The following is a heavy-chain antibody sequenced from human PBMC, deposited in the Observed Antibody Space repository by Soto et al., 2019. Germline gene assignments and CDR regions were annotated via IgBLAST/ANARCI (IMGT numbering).Heavy chain of an antibody. CDR1: GYSFTTYD. CDR2: MSPKNGNT. D-gene: IGHD3-22*01. Sequence: ASVKVSCKASGYSFTTYDINWVRQAPGQGLEWMGWMSPKNGNTGYAQNFQGRFTMTSDTSINTVYMELSSLRSEDTAVYYCAKGNYDISGLSLNWFDPWGQGTLVTVSS. CDR3: AKGNYDISGLSLNWFDP. V-gene: IGHV1-8*01. J-gene: IGHJ5*02.